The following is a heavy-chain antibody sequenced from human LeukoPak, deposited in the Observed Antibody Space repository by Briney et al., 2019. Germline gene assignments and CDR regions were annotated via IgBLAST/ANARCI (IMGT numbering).Heavy chain of an antibody. V-gene: IGHV3-48*01. CDR2: ISSSSSTI. J-gene: IGHJ4*02. CDR1: GFTFSSYS. CDR3: ARDGYYDSSGNVDY. D-gene: IGHD3-22*01. Sequence: GSLRLSCAASGFTFSSYSMNWVRQAPGKGLEWVSYISSSSSTIYYADSVKGRFTISRDNAKNSLYLQMNSLRAEDTAVYYCARDGYYDSSGNVDYWGQGTLVTVSS.